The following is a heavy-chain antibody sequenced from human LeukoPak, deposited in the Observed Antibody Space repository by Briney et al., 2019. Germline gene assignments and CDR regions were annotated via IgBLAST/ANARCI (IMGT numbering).Heavy chain of an antibody. D-gene: IGHD5-12*01. CDR1: GFTFSSYA. J-gene: IGHJ4*02. CDR3: AKDMQTWPRFPDY. Sequence: GRSLRLSCAASGFTFSSYAMHWVRQAPGKGLEWVAVISYDGSNKYYADSVKGRFTISRDNPKNTLYLQMNGLRVEDTAVYYCAKDMQTWPRFPDYWGQGTLVTVSS. CDR2: ISYDGSNK. V-gene: IGHV3-30-3*01.